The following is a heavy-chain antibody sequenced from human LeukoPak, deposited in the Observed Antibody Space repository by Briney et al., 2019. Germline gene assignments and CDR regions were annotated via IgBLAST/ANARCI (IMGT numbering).Heavy chain of an antibody. CDR3: ARGSNDYSGMDV. V-gene: IGHV4-59*11. CDR2: VYYSGST. Sequence: SETLSLTCTVSGGSISSHYWSWIRQPPGKGLEWIGYVYYSGSTNYNPSLKSRVTISVDTSKNQISLKLTSVTAVDTAVYFCARGSNDYSGMDVWGQGTTVTVSS. CDR1: GGSISSHY. J-gene: IGHJ6*02.